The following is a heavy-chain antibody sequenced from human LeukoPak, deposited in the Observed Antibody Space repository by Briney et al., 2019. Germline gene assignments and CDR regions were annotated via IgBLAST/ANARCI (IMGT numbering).Heavy chain of an antibody. D-gene: IGHD6-19*01. CDR1: GFIFTNYV. CDR3: ARDQSSGWLGNFDY. J-gene: IGHJ4*02. CDR2: IKQDGSEK. Sequence: GGSLRLSCAASGFIFTNYVMSWVRQAPGKGLEWVANIKQDGSEKYYVDSVKGRFTISRDNAKNSLYLQMNSLRAEDTAVYYCARDQSSGWLGNFDYWGQGTLVTVSS. V-gene: IGHV3-7*03.